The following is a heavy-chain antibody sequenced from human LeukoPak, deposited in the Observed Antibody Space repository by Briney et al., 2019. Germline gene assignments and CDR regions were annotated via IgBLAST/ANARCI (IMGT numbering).Heavy chain of an antibody. CDR3: ARTTEGGYTYDYFYYYYMDV. D-gene: IGHD5-18*01. CDR1: GESFSGYY. V-gene: IGHV4-34*01. Sequence: SETLSLTCAVYGESFSGYYWSWIRQPPGKGLEWIGEINHSGSTNYNPSLKSRVTISVDMSKNQFSLKLSSVTAADTAVYYCARTTEGGYTYDYFYYYYMDVWGKGTTVTISS. CDR2: INHSGST. J-gene: IGHJ6*03.